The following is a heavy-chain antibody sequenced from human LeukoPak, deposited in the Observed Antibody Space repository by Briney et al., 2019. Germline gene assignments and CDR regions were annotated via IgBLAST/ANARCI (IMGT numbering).Heavy chain of an antibody. D-gene: IGHD6-6*01. CDR1: GLTFSSYG. V-gene: IGHV3-33*01. CDR3: ASYSSSSLFEY. J-gene: IGHJ4*02. Sequence: GGSLRLSCAASGLTFSSYGMHWVRQAPGKGLEWVAVIWYDGSNKYCADSVRGRFTISRDNSKNTLSLQMNSLRAEDTAVYYCASYSSSSLFEYWGQGTVVTVSS. CDR2: IWYDGSNK.